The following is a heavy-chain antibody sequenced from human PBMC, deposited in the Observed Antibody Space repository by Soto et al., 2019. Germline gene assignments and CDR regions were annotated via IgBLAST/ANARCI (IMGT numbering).Heavy chain of an antibody. CDR1: GDSISRNNNY. D-gene: IGHD5-18*01. Sequence: PSETLSLTCTVSGDSISRNNNYWSWIRQPPGEGLEWIGFISYSGTTSYSPSLKSRVAISLDTSKSQFSLSLSSVTAADTAVYYCARGRGYSYGLDPWGQGTLVTVSS. J-gene: IGHJ5*02. CDR2: ISYSGTT. CDR3: ARGRGYSYGLDP. V-gene: IGHV4-30-4*01.